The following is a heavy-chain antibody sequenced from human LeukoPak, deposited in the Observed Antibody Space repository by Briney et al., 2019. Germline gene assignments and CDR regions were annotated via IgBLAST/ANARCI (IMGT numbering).Heavy chain of an antibody. Sequence: SETLSLTCTVSGGSISSSTYYWGWIRQPPGKGLEWIGSISYSGNIYYSPSLKSRVTISVGTSKNQFSLKLSSVTAADTAVYYCARQRRLELPDYWGQGTLVTVSS. J-gene: IGHJ4*02. CDR3: ARQRRLELPDY. V-gene: IGHV4-39*01. CDR2: ISYSGNI. D-gene: IGHD3-16*01. CDR1: GGSISSSTYY.